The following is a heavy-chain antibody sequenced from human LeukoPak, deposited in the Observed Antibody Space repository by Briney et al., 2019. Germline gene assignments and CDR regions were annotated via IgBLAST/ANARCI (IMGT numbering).Heavy chain of an antibody. CDR1: GFTFSRFT. CDR2: ISGSDSST. J-gene: IGHJ4*02. D-gene: IGHD4-23*01. CDR3: AKGGGWLYYFDY. Sequence: GGSLRLSCAASGFTFSRFTMSWVRQAPGKGLEWVSGISGSDSSTYYADFVKGRFTISRDNSKNTLYLQVNSLRADDTAVYYCAKGGGWLYYFDYWGQGTLVTVSS. V-gene: IGHV3-23*01.